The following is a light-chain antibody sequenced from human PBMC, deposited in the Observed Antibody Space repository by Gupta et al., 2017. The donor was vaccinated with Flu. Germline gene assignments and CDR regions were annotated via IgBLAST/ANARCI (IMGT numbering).Light chain of an antibody. V-gene: IGKV3-11*01. J-gene: IGKJ2*03. CDR3: QQRRIYMYS. Sequence: DIVLTQSPATLSLSPGESATLSCRASQSVSSYLAWYQQKPGQAPRLLIYDASNRATGIPARFSGSGSGTDFTLTISSLEPEDFAVYYCQQRRIYMYSFGQGTKLEIK. CDR2: DAS. CDR1: QSVSSY.